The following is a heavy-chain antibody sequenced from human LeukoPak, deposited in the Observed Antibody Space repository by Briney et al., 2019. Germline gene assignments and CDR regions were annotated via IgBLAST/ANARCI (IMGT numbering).Heavy chain of an antibody. Sequence: SVKVSCKASVYTFTSYAISWVRHAPGQGLEWMGGVLPIFGTANYAQKFQGRVTITEDKSTSAAYMELSSLRSEDTAVYYCARKLESGYDLCFDYWGQGTLVTVSS. CDR1: VYTFTSYA. D-gene: IGHD5-12*01. CDR2: VLPIFGTA. J-gene: IGHJ4*02. CDR3: ARKLESGYDLCFDY. V-gene: IGHV1-69*06.